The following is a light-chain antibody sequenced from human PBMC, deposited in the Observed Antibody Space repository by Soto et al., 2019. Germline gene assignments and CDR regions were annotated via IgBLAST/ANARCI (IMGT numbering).Light chain of an antibody. J-gene: IGKJ5*01. CDR2: GAS. V-gene: IGKV3-15*01. Sequence: EIVMTQSPATLSVSPGESATLSCRASQSISSSKLAWYQQNPGQAPRLLMYGASNRATGIPARFSGSGSGTEFTLTISSLQSEDFAIYYCHQYNGWPRTFGQGTRLEIK. CDR3: HQYNGWPRT. CDR1: QSISSS.